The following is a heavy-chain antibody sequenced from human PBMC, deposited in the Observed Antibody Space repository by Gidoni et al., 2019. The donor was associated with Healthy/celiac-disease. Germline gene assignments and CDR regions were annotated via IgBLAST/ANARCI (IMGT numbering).Heavy chain of an antibody. D-gene: IGHD2-15*01. CDR2: IYWNDDK. CDR1: GFSLSTSGVG. Sequence: QITLTESGPTLVKPTQTLTLTCTFSGFSLSTSGVGVGWIRQPPGKALEWLALIYWNDDKRYSPSLKSRLTITKDTSKNQVVLTMTNMDPVDTATYYCAHRVEVVAATFFDYWGQGTLVTVSS. V-gene: IGHV2-5*01. CDR3: AHRVEVVAATFFDY. J-gene: IGHJ4*02.